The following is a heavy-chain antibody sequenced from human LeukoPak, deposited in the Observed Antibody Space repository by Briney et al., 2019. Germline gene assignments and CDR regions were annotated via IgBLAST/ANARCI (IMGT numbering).Heavy chain of an antibody. Sequence: SQTLSLTCAISGDSVSSNSVTWNWIRQSPSRGLEWLGRTYYRSKWYNDYAVSVKSRITINPDTSKNQFSLQLNSVTPEDTAVYYCAREDGGNSGIVFDIWGQGTMVTVSS. J-gene: IGHJ3*02. V-gene: IGHV6-1*01. CDR3: AREDGGNSGIVFDI. CDR2: TYYRSKWYN. D-gene: IGHD4-23*01. CDR1: GDSVSSNSVT.